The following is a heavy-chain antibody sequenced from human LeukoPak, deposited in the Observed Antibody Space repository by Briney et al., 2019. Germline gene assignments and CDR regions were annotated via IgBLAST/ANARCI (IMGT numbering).Heavy chain of an antibody. CDR1: GFTLSSYG. Sequence: GGSLRLSCAASGFTLSSYGMHWVRQALGKGLEWVAFIRYDGSNKYYADSVKGRFTISRDNSKNTLYLQMNSLRAEDTAVYYCAWSGYYTGDYWGQGTLVTVSS. V-gene: IGHV3-30*02. CDR3: AWSGYYTGDY. D-gene: IGHD3-3*01. J-gene: IGHJ4*02. CDR2: IRYDGSNK.